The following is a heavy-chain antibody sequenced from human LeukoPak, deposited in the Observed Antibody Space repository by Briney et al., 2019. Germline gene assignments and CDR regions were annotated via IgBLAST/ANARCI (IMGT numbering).Heavy chain of an antibody. CDR2: IIPIFGTA. CDR3: AREALRGPRAYYFDY. J-gene: IGHJ4*02. CDR1: GYTFTSYG. Sequence: SVKVSCKASGYTFTSYGISWVRQAPGQGLEWMGGIIPIFGTANYAQKFQGRVTITADESTSTAYMGLSSLRSEDTAVYYCAREALRGPRAYYFDYWGQGTLVTVSS. D-gene: IGHD4-17*01. V-gene: IGHV1-69*13.